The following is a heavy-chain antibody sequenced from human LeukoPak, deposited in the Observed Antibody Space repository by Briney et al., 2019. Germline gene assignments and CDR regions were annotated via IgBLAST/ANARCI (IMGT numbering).Heavy chain of an antibody. CDR3: AKERFGTGYSYYYYKGMDV. J-gene: IGHJ6*02. CDR2: ISDDGSQK. V-gene: IGHV3-30*18. CDR1: GFTFGAYA. Sequence: PGGSLRLSCAASGFTFGAYAMDWVRQAPGKGLEWVAVISDDGSQKYYANSVKGRFTISRDNSEKTVFLHMNSLRTGDTAVYYCAKERFGTGYSYYYYKGMDVWGLGTTVTVSS. D-gene: IGHD3/OR15-3a*01.